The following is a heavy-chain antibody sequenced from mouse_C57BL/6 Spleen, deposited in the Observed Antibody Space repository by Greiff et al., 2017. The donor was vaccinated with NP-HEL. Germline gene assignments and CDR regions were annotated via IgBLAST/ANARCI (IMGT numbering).Heavy chain of an antibody. CDR2: IDPEDGDT. D-gene: IGHD3-2*02. Sequence: EVKLMESGAELVRPGASVKLSCTASGFNIKDYYMHWVKQRPEQGLEWIGRIDPEDGDTEYAPKFQGKATMTADTSSNTAYMQLSSLTSEDSAVYYCSREGDSSGYDYWGQGTTLTVSS. V-gene: IGHV14-1*01. CDR1: GFNIKDYY. J-gene: IGHJ2*01. CDR3: SREGDSSGYDY.